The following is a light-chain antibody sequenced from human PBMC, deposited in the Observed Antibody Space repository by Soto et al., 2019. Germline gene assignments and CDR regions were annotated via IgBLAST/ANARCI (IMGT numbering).Light chain of an antibody. J-gene: IGKJ1*01. CDR2: KAS. Sequence: TQSSCTLSQSPGVRATLSCRASQSVSSSYLAWYQQKKGKAPKLVIYKASNLESGVPSRFSGSGYGTEFNLTISSLQTDDFATYYCQQYNTYSWTFGQGTKVDIK. CDR3: QQYNTYSWT. V-gene: IGKV1-5*03. CDR1: QSVSSS.